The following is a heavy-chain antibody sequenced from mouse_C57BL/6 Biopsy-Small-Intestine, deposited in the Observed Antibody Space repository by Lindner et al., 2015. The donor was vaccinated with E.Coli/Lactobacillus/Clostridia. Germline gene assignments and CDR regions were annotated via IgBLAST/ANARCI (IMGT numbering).Heavy chain of an antibody. CDR1: GYTFTIYR. J-gene: IGHJ2*01. CDR3: SRGLY. D-gene: IGHD3-3*01. CDR2: IDPSDSYT. Sequence: VQLQESGAELVRPGTSVKLSCKASGYTFTIYRMHWVKQRPGQGPEWIGMIDPSDSYTDYNQKFKDKATLTVDASSSTAFMQLSSLTSEDSAVYYCSRGLYWGQGTTLTVSS. V-gene: IGHV1-59*01.